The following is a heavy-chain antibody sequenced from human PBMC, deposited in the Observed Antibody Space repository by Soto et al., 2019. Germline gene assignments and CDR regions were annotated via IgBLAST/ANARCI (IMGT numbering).Heavy chain of an antibody. V-gene: IGHV3-30-3*01. Sequence: QVQLVESGGGVVQPGRSLRLSCAASGFTFSSYAMHWVRQAPGKGLEWVAVISYDGSNKYYADSVKGRFTISRDNSKNTLYLQMNSLRAEDTAVYYCARGTTVVISRGETFEYWGQGTLVTVSS. CDR1: GFTFSSYA. J-gene: IGHJ4*02. CDR3: ARGTTVVISRGETFEY. CDR2: ISYDGSNK. D-gene: IGHD4-17*01.